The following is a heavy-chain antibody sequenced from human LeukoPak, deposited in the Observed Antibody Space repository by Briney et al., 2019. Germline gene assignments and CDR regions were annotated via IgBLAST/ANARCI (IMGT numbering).Heavy chain of an antibody. Sequence: SETLSLTCAVYGGSFSGYYWSWIRQPPGKGLEWIGEIYHSGSTNYNPSLMSRVTISVDKSKNQFSLKLSSVTAADTAVYYCAREGMGGYNYAAWGRGTLVTVSS. CDR3: AREGMGGYNYAA. V-gene: IGHV4-34*01. D-gene: IGHD5-18*01. CDR2: IYHSGST. CDR1: GGSFSGYY. J-gene: IGHJ4*02.